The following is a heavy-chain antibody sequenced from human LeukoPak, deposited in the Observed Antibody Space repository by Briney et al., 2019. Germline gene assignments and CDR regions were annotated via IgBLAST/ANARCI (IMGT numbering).Heavy chain of an antibody. D-gene: IGHD3-22*01. CDR1: GGSFSGYY. CDR2: INHSGST. J-gene: IGHJ4*02. Sequence: PSETLSLTRAVYGGSFSGYYWSWIRQPPGKGLEWIGEINHSGSTNYNPSLKSRVTISVDTSKNQFSLKLSSVTAVDTAVYYCARGRGKTMIVVYYFDYWGQGTLVTVSS. V-gene: IGHV4-34*01. CDR3: ARGRGKTMIVVYYFDY.